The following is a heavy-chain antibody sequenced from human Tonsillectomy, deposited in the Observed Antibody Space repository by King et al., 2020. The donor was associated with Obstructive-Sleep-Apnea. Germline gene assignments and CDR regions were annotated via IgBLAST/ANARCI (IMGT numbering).Heavy chain of an antibody. CDR1: GDSSRSGYY. Sequence: GQREEEGRGRGKKSETRARTGTGYGDSSRSGYYWGWNRQFPGKGLEWIATIYHSGSTYYNPSLKSRVTISIDTSKNQFSLKMTSVTAADRAVYYCATGQWLTSFNSWGQGTLVTVSS. J-gene: IGHJ5*02. CDR2: IYHSGST. CDR3: ATGQWLTSFNS. D-gene: IGHD6-19*01. V-gene: IGHV4-38-2*02.